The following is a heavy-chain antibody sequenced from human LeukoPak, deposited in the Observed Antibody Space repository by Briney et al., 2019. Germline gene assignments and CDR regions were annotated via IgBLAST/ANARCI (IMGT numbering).Heavy chain of an antibody. CDR1: GYAFTSYG. CDR3: ARASPTNIVVVVAASPYYFDY. D-gene: IGHD2-15*01. J-gene: IGHJ4*02. Sequence: ASVKVSCKASGYAFTSYGISWVRQAPGQGLEWMGWISAYNGNTNYAQKLQGRVTMTTDTSTSTAYMELRSLRSDDTAVYYCARASPTNIVVVVAASPYYFDYWGQGTLVTGSS. V-gene: IGHV1-18*01. CDR2: ISAYNGNT.